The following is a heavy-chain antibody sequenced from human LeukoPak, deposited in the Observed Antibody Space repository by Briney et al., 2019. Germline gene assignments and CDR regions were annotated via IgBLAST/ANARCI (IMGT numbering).Heavy chain of an antibody. CDR3: ARLDPIYYYGMDV. CDR2: IYHSGST. V-gene: IGHV4-30-2*01. Sequence: PLETLSLTCAVSGGSISSGGYSWSWIRQPPGKGLEWIGYIYHSGSTYYNPSLKSRVTISVDRSKNQFSLKLSSVTAADTAVYYCARLDPIYYYGMDVWGQGTTVTVSS. CDR1: GGSISSGGYS. J-gene: IGHJ6*02.